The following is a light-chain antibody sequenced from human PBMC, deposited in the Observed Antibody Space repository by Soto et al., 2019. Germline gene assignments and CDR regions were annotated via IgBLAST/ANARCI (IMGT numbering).Light chain of an antibody. CDR3: QQSYITPPTT. CDR2: GAS. CDR1: QSVNNY. Sequence: DVQMTQSPSPLSASVGDRVTITCRASQSVNNYLNWYQQRPGKAPSLLIYGASTLQSGVPSRFSGSGSGTEFTLTISSLQLDDFATYYCQQSYITPPTTFGQGTKLEIK. J-gene: IGKJ2*01. V-gene: IGKV1-39*01.